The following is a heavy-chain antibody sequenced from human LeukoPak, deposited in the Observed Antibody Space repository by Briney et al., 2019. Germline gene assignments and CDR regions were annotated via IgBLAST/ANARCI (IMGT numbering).Heavy chain of an antibody. V-gene: IGHV3-9*01. CDR3: AKDRGYDLKGVFDY. Sequence: GRSLRLSCAASGFTFDDYSIHWVRQAPGKGLEWVSGISWKSGSTGYADSVKGRFTISRDNAKNSLYLQMNSLRAEDTALYYCAKDRGYDLKGVFDYWGQGTLVTVSS. J-gene: IGHJ4*02. D-gene: IGHD5-12*01. CDR1: GFTFDDYS. CDR2: ISWKSGST.